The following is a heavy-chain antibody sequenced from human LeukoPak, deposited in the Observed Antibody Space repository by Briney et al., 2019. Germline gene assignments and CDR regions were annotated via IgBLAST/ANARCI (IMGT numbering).Heavy chain of an antibody. CDR1: GGSISSYY. D-gene: IGHD6-19*01. CDR2: IYYSGST. CDR3: ARAYSSGWTDHDAFDI. J-gene: IGHJ3*02. Sequence: SETLSLTCTVSGGSISSYYWRWIRQPPGKGLEWMGYIYYSGSTNYNPSLKGRVTISVDTSKNQFSLKLSSVTAADTAVYYCARAYSSGWTDHDAFDIWGQGTMVTVSS. V-gene: IGHV4-59*08.